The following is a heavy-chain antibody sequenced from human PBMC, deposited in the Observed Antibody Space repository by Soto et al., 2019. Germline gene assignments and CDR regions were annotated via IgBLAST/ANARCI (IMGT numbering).Heavy chain of an antibody. CDR2: IYPGDSDT. CDR3: ARRHGYCSSTSCYRYYYYCMDV. CDR1: GYSFTSYW. Sequence: GESLKISCKGSGYSFTSYWIGWVRQMPGKGLEWMGIIYPGDSDTRYSPSFQGQVTISADKSISTAYLQWSSLKASDTAMYYCARRHGYCSSTSCYRYYYYCMDVWGQGTTVTVSS. D-gene: IGHD2-2*01. J-gene: IGHJ6*02. V-gene: IGHV5-51*01.